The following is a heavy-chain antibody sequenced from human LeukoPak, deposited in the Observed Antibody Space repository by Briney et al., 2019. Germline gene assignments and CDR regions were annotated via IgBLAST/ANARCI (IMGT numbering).Heavy chain of an antibody. V-gene: IGHV3-33*01. CDR3: VRVNDYGDRNLYYFGY. CDR1: GFSFSSYG. D-gene: IGHD4-17*01. Sequence: PGRSLRLSCATSGFSFSSYGMHWVRQAPGKGLEWVAVIWYDGSNKYYADSVKGRFTISRDNSKNTLYLQVDSLRAEDTAVYYCVRVNDYGDRNLYYFGYWGQGTLVTVSS. J-gene: IGHJ4*02. CDR2: IWYDGSNK.